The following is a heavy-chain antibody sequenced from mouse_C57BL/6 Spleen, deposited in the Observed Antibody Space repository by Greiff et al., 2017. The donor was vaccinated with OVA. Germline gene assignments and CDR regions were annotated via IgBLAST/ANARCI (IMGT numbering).Heavy chain of an antibody. J-gene: IGHJ3*01. V-gene: IGHV1-4*01. Sequence: VKLQESGAELARPGASVKMSCKASGYTFTSYTMHWVKQRPGQGLEWIGYINPSSGYTKYNQKFKDKATLTADKSSSTAYMQLSSLTSEDSAVYYCARCRDWFAYWGQGTLVTVSA. CDR3: ARCRDWFAY. CDR2: INPSSGYT. CDR1: GYTFTSYT.